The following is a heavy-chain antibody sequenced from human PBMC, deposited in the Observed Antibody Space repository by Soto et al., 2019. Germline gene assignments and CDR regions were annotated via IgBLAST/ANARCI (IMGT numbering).Heavy chain of an antibody. D-gene: IGHD2-15*01. CDR3: ASRAYGGNPGVPYYYGMDV. CDR1: GGTFSSYA. V-gene: IGHV1-69*13. CDR2: IIPIFGTA. Sequence: ASVKVSCKASGGTFSSYAISWVRQAPGQGLEWMGGIIPIFGTANYAQKFQGRVTITADESTSTAYMELSSLRSEDTAVYYCASRAYGGNPGVPYYYGMDVWGQGTTVTVSS. J-gene: IGHJ6*02.